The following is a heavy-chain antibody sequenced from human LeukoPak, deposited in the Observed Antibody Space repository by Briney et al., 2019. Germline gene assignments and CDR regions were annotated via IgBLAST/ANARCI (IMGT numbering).Heavy chain of an antibody. CDR3: ASGSDCDSSVYRHFDY. CDR2: IKEDGSEK. Sequence: QAGGSLRLSCAASGFTFSGYWMSWVRQAPGKGLEWVANIKEDGSEKNYVDSVKGRFTISRDNAKNSLFLQMNSLRAEDTAVYYCASGSDCDSSVYRHFDYWGQGTLVTVSS. D-gene: IGHD3-22*01. CDR1: GFTFSGYW. V-gene: IGHV3-7*01. J-gene: IGHJ4*02.